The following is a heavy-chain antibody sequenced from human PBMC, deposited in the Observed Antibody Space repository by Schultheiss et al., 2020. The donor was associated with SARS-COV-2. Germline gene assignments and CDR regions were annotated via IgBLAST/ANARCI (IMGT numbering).Heavy chain of an antibody. CDR2: ISYDGSNK. Sequence: GESLKISCAASGFMFSDYAMHWVRQAPGKGLEWVAVISYDGSNKYYADSVKGRFTISRDNAKNSLYLQMNSLRAEDTAVYYCAKDQGDGSGWYPDYWGQGTLVTAPQ. J-gene: IGHJ4*02. D-gene: IGHD6-19*01. CDR3: AKDQGDGSGWYPDY. CDR1: GFMFSDYA. V-gene: IGHV3-30*07.